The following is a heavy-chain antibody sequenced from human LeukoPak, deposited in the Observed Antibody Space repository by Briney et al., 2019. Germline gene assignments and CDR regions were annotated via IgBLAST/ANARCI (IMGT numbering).Heavy chain of an antibody. CDR2: IPYDGGNK. CDR3: AKDPQAGWFMAEYYFDY. Sequence: GGSLRLSCAASGFTFSSYGMHWVRQAPGKGLEWVAVIPYDGGNKYYADSVKGRFTISRDNSKNTLYLQMNSLRAEDTAVYYCAKDPQAGWFMAEYYFDYWGQGTLVTVSS. V-gene: IGHV3-30*18. D-gene: IGHD2-15*01. CDR1: GFTFSSYG. J-gene: IGHJ4*02.